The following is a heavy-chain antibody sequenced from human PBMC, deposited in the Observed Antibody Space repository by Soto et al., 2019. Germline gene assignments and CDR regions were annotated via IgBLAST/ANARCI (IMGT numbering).Heavy chain of an antibody. V-gene: IGHV1-18*01. CDR3: AREGYSSGFDPFDF. D-gene: IGHD5-18*01. J-gene: IGHJ3*01. CDR2: ISGNNGRT. Sequence: QVQLAQSGDAVKKPGASVKVSCKASGYNFRNFGITWVRQASGLGLEWLGWISGNNGRTSSARTFRDRVVLTTATATNTADMELRSLTSDDTAIYYCAREGYSSGFDPFDFWGQGAKVTVSS. CDR1: GYNFRNFG.